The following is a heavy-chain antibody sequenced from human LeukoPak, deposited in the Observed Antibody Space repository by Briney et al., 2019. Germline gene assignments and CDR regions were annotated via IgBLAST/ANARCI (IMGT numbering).Heavy chain of an antibody. CDR2: VYYGGTT. Sequence: SETLSLTCTVSGGSINSRSYYWGWIRQPPGKGLEWIGSVYYGGTTYYNPSLKSRVTISEDTSKNQFSLKLSSVTAADTAVYYCARRATTVTTGYYYYYMDVWGKGTTVTISS. CDR3: ARRATTVTTGYYYYYMDV. CDR1: GGSINSRSYY. J-gene: IGHJ6*03. D-gene: IGHD4-17*01. V-gene: IGHV4-39*01.